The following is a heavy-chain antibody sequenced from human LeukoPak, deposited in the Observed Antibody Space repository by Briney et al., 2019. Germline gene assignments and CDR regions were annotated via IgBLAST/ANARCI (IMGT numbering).Heavy chain of an antibody. D-gene: IGHD6-19*01. CDR2: ISYDGSNK. J-gene: IGHJ5*02. CDR1: GFTFSSYG. V-gene: IGHV3-30*18. CDR3: AKDRRSSGWLDWFDP. Sequence: GGSLRLSCAASGFTFSSYGMHWVRQAPGKGLEWVAVISYDGSNKYYADSVKGRFTISRDNSKNTLYLQMNSLRAENTAVYYCAKDRRSSGWLDWFDPWGQGTLVTVSS.